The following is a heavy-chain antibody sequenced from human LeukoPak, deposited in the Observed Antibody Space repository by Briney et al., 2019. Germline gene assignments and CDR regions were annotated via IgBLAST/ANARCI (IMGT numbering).Heavy chain of an antibody. V-gene: IGHV3-48*03. CDR2: NSSSGSTI. D-gene: IGHD2-15*01. CDR3: ARGAGYCSGGSCYGPASGYYYGMDV. CDR1: GFTFSSYE. Sequence: GGSLRLSCAASGFTFSSYEMNWVRQAPGKGLEWVSYNSSSGSTIYYADSVKGRLTISRDNAKNSLYLQMNSLRAEDTAVYYCARGAGYCSGGSCYGPASGYYYGMDVWGKGTTVTVSS. J-gene: IGHJ6*04.